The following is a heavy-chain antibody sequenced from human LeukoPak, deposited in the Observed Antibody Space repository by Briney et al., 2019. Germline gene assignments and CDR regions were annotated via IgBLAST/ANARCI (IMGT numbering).Heavy chain of an antibody. CDR3: AREGVATAGTAYDY. CDR2: IYSGNHT. CDR1: GFVVSDNY. V-gene: IGHV3-66*01. Sequence: GGSLRLSCAASGFVVSDNYISWVRQAPGKGLEWISIIYSGNHTSYTDSVKGRFIISRDNSKNMVYLQMNSLRPNDTAVCYCAREGVATAGTAYDYWGQGTLVTVSS. J-gene: IGHJ4*02. D-gene: IGHD3-3*01.